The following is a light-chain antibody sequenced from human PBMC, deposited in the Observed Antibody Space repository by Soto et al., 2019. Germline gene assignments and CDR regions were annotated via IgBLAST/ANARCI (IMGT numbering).Light chain of an antibody. CDR3: GSWDNSLSAVV. Sequence: QSVLTQPPSVSAAPGQKVTISCSGSNSNIGYNYVSWYQQLPGTAPKVLIFDSNKRPSGIPDRFSGSKSGTSATLGITGLQTGDEAEYYCGSWDNSLSAVVFGGGTQLTVL. V-gene: IGLV1-51*01. CDR2: DSN. J-gene: IGLJ2*01. CDR1: NSNIGYNY.